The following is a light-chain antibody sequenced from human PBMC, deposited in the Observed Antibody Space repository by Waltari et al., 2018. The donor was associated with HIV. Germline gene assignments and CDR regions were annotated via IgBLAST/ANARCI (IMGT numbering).Light chain of an antibody. CDR2: EVS. CDR1: SRDVGGYNY. J-gene: IGLJ3*02. CDR3: SSYTSSSTWV. V-gene: IGLV2-14*01. Sequence: QSALTQPASVSGSPGQSITISCTGTSRDVGGYNYVSWYQQHPGKAPKLMIYEVSNRPSGAANRFSGSKSGNTASLTISGLQAEDEADYYCSSYTSSSTWVFGGGTKLTVL.